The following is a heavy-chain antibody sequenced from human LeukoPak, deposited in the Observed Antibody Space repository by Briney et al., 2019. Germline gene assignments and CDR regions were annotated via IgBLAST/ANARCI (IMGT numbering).Heavy chain of an antibody. Sequence: GGSLRLSCAASGFTFGNYAMNWVRQAPGKGLEWVSLISGSGGSTYYSDSVKGRFTTSRDNSKNTLYLQMNSLRPEDTAIYYCAKSTRGYSYHYYFDYWGQGTLVTVSS. CDR2: ISGSGGST. CDR1: GFTFGNYA. D-gene: IGHD5-18*01. V-gene: IGHV3-23*01. J-gene: IGHJ4*02. CDR3: AKSTRGYSYHYYFDY.